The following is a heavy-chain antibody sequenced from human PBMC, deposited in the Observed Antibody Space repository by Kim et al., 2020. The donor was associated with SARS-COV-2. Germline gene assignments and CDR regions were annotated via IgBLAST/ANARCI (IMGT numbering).Heavy chain of an antibody. V-gene: IGHV1-69*06. CDR3: ARDSSGFIYYFDY. D-gene: IGHD3-22*01. CDR1: GGTFSSYA. J-gene: IGHJ4*02. Sequence: SVKVSCKASGGTFSSYAISWVRQAPGQGLEWMGGIIPIFGTANYVQKFQGRVTITADKSTSTACMELSSLRSEETAVYYCARDSSGFIYYFDYWGQGTLVTVSS. CDR2: IIPIFGTA.